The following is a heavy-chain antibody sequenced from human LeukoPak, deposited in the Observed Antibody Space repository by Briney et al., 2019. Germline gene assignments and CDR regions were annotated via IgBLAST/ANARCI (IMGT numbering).Heavy chain of an antibody. V-gene: IGHV4-39*01. CDR2: FYYSGSI. D-gene: IGHD4-11*01. J-gene: IGHJ4*02. CDR3: ARHGGTRVTLVEVYYFDY. Sequence: SETLTLTCIVSGGSISSTSYYWGWIRQSPGKGLEWIGSFYYSGSIFDNRSLRSRVTISVDTSKNQFSLKLSSVTAADTAVYYCARHGGTRVTLVEVYYFDYWGQGTLVTVSS. CDR1: GGSISSTSYY.